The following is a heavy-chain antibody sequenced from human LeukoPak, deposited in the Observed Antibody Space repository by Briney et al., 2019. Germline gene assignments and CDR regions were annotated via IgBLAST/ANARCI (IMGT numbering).Heavy chain of an antibody. CDR3: ASPKYSGSFYDAFDI. CDR2: IYHSGST. CDR1: GYSISSGYY. D-gene: IGHD1-26*01. V-gene: IGHV4-38-2*02. Sequence: PSETLSLTCTVSGYSISSGYYWGWIRQPPGKGLEWIGSIYHSGSTYYNPSLKSRVTISVDTSKNQFSLKLSSVTAADTAVYYCASPKYSGSFYDAFDIWGQGTMVTVSS. J-gene: IGHJ3*02.